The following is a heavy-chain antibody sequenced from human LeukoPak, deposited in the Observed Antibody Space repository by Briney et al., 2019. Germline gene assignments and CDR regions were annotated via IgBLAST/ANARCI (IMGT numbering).Heavy chain of an antibody. D-gene: IGHD6-13*01. Sequence: PSQTLSLTCTVSGGSISSYYWSWIRQPPGKGLEWIGYIYYSGSTNYNPSLKSRVTISVDTSKNQFSLKLSSVTAADTAVYYCAGGGVQQLTDYWGQGTLVTVSS. J-gene: IGHJ4*02. CDR1: GGSISSYY. CDR2: IYYSGST. CDR3: AGGGVQQLTDY. V-gene: IGHV4-59*01.